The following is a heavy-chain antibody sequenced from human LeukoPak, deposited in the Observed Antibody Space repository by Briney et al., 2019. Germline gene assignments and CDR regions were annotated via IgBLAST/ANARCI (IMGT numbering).Heavy chain of an antibody. D-gene: IGHD3-3*01. Sequence: GGSLRLSCAASGFTFSSYWMSWVRQAPGKGLEWVANIKQDGSEKYYVDSVKGRFTISRDSAKNSLYLQMNSLRAEDTAVYYCAREHSVFGVVSVRAFDIWGQGTMVTVSS. V-gene: IGHV3-7*01. CDR1: GFTFSSYW. CDR3: AREHSVFGVVSVRAFDI. J-gene: IGHJ3*02. CDR2: IKQDGSEK.